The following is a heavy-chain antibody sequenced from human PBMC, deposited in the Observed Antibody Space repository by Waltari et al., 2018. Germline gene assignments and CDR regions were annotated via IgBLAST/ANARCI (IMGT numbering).Heavy chain of an antibody. Sequence: QLQLQESGPGLMKPSETLSLTCTVSGGSISRSSYYWGWIRKSPGKGLEWIASMYYSGTTYYNPTLEGRGTISGDTSKNQFSLRLSSVTAADTAVYYCARHWKRNGYRFDPWGQGTLVTVSS. J-gene: IGHJ5*02. CDR2: MYYSGTT. CDR3: ARHWKRNGYRFDP. CDR1: GGSISRSSYY. D-gene: IGHD5-12*01. V-gene: IGHV4-39*01.